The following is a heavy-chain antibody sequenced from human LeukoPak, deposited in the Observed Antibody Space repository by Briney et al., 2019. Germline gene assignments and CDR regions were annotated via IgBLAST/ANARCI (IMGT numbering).Heavy chain of an antibody. D-gene: IGHD2-2*01. CDR1: GGSISDHS. V-gene: IGHV4-34*01. Sequence: SETLSLTCAVYGGSISDHSWSWIRQPPGRGLEWTGEINHSGSTNYNPSLKRRVTISVDTSENHFSLRLTSVTAANTAVYYCARARGSVPAAPNWFDPWGQGTLVTVSS. CDR3: ARARGSVPAAPNWFDP. CDR2: INHSGST. J-gene: IGHJ5*02.